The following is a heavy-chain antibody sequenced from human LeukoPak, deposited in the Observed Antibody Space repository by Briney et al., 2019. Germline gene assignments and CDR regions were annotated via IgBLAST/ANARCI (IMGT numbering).Heavy chain of an antibody. D-gene: IGHD3-22*01. CDR3: ARVAAYYYDSSGYYPH. V-gene: IGHV3-11*04. CDR2: ISSSGSTI. J-gene: IGHJ4*02. Sequence: GGSLRLSCAASGFTFSNYAMHWIRQAPGKGLEWVSYISSSGSTIYYADSVKGRFTISRDNAKNSLYLQMNSLRAEDAAVYYCARVAAYYYDSSGYYPHWGQGTLVTVSS. CDR1: GFTFSNYA.